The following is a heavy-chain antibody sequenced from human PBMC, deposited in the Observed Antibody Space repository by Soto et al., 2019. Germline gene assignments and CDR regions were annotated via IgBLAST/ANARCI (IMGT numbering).Heavy chain of an antibody. CDR2: IDSTGANT. J-gene: IGHJ4*02. CDR1: RYTFKSHG. CDR3: VSWVSAHFDY. D-gene: IGHD3-16*01. V-gene: IGHV3-23*01. Sequence: PGGSLRLSCVVSRYTFKSHGLSWVRQAPGKGLEWVSTIDSTGANTHYADSVRGRFTISIDNSRNTLHLQMHDLRADDTALYYCVSWVSAHFDYWGQGTLVTVSS.